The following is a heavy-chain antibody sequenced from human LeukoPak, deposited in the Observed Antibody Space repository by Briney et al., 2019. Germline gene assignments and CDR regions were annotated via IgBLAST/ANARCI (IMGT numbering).Heavy chain of an antibody. J-gene: IGHJ4*02. CDR1: GYTFTGYY. Sequence: ASVKVSCKASGYTFTGYYMHWVRQAPGQGLEWMGWINPNSGGTNYAQKFQGRVTMTRDTSISAAYMELSRLRSDDTAVYYCAGGGAGEGYCSSTSCYGHDYWGQGTLVTVSS. D-gene: IGHD2-2*01. V-gene: IGHV1-2*02. CDR3: AGGGAGEGYCSSTSCYGHDY. CDR2: INPNSGGT.